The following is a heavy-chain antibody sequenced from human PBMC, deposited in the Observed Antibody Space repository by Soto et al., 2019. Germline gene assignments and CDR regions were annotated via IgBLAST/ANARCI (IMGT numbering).Heavy chain of an antibody. CDR3: ARHAAYDSVWGKSDGSDY. V-gene: IGHV4-39*01. Sequence: QLQLKESGPGLGNPSETLSLACTVSGGSIIINSYTWDWIRQPPGKGLEWIGSMYYSGATYHNPSLQSRVTISVDTSKNQFSLHLSSVTAADTAVYYCARHAAYDSVWGKSDGSDYWGQGTLVTVSS. J-gene: IGHJ4*02. CDR2: MYYSGAT. D-gene: IGHD3-16*01. CDR1: GGSIIINSYT.